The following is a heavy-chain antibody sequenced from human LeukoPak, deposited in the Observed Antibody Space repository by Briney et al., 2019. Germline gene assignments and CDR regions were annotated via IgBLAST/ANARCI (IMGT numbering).Heavy chain of an antibody. CDR1: GYTLTELS. CDR2: FDPEDGET. CDR3: ATVKRVRFRNFPKDY. J-gene: IGHJ4*02. V-gene: IGHV1-24*01. Sequence: ASVKVSCKVSGYTLTELSMHWVRQAPGKGLEWMGGFDPEDGETIYAQKFQGRVTMTEDTSTDTAYMELSGLRSEDTAVYYCATVKRVRFRNFPKDYWGQGTLVTVSS.